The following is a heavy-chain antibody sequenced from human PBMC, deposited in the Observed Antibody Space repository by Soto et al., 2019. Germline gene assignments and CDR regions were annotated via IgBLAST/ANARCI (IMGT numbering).Heavy chain of an antibody. J-gene: IGHJ3*02. Sequence: EVQLVESGGGLVQPGGSLRLSCTASGFIVSDTYVNWVRQAPGKGLEWVSVISNRGDTHYADSVRGGFSLSRGISDNTLHLQMNNLRVEDTAVYYCAREPRYCRGGSCSITGDAYDIWGQGTLVTVSS. V-gene: IGHV3-66*01. CDR1: GFIVSDTY. CDR3: AREPRYCRGGSCSITGDAYDI. D-gene: IGHD2-15*01. CDR2: ISNRGDT.